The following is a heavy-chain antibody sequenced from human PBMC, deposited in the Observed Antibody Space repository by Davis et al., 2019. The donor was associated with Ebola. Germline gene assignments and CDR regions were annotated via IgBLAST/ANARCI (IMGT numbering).Heavy chain of an antibody. D-gene: IGHD1-1*01. CDR1: GYTFTSYY. Sequence: ASVKVSCKASGYTFTSYYMHWVRQAPGQGLEWMGIINPSGGSTSYAQKFQGRVTMTRDTSTSTVYMELSSLRSDDTAVFYCSRSKTGILHFDYWGQGTLVIVSS. CDR3: SRSKTGILHFDY. CDR2: INPSGGST. V-gene: IGHV1-46*01. J-gene: IGHJ4*02.